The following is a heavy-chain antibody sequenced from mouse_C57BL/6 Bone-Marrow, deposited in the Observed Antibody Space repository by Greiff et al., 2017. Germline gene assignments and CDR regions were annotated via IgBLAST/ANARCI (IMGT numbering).Heavy chain of an antibody. D-gene: IGHD2-2*01. CDR2: IYPRDGST. CDR3: ARAPLRWLRTLGVDV. Sequence: QVQLQQSDAELVKPGASVKISCKVSGYTFTDHTIHWMKQRPEQGLEWIGYIYPRDGSTKYNEKFKGKATLTADKSSSTAYMQLNSLTSEDSAGYFCARAPLRWLRTLGVDVWGTGTTVTVSS. CDR1: GYTFTDHT. J-gene: IGHJ1*03. V-gene: IGHV1-78*01.